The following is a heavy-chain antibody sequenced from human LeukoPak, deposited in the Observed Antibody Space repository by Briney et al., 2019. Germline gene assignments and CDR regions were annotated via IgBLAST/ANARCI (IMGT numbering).Heavy chain of an antibody. D-gene: IGHD2-2*01. V-gene: IGHV3-23*01. CDR2: ISDSASST. J-gene: IGHJ4*02. CDR3: AKALAVYCDSTSCQHYFDY. CDR1: GFTFSNFA. Sequence: GGSLRLSCAASGFTFSNFAMSWVRQAPGKGLELVSAISDSASSTYYPESVKGRFTISRDNSKNPLSLQMNSLSAEDTAVYYCAKALAVYCDSTSCQHYFDYWGQGTLVTVSS.